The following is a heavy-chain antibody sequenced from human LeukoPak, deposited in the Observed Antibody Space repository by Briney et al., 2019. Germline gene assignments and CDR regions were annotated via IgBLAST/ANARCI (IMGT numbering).Heavy chain of an antibody. CDR3: ARGVHLAAAGYYYYGMDV. D-gene: IGHD6-13*01. V-gene: IGHV6-1*01. J-gene: IGHJ6*02. CDR1: GDSVSSNSAA. Sequence: SQALSLTCAISGDSVSSNSAAWNWIRQSPSRGLEWLGRTYYRSKWYNDYAVSVESRITINPDTSKNQFSLQLNSVTPEDTAVYYCARGVHLAAAGYYYYGMDVWGQGTTVTVSS. CDR2: TYYRSKWYN.